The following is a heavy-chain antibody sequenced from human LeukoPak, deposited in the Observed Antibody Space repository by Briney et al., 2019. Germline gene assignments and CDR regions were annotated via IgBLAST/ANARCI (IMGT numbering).Heavy chain of an antibody. Sequence: PGGSLRLSCAASRFTFSNDAMSWVRRAPGKGLEWVSAISGSGGSTFYADSVKGRFTISRDNSKNTLYLQMNSLRADDTAVYYCAKVGGGFNPTPYFDFWGQGTLVTVSS. CDR2: ISGSGGST. D-gene: IGHD3-16*01. CDR3: AKVGGGFNPTPYFDF. J-gene: IGHJ4*02. V-gene: IGHV3-23*01. CDR1: RFTFSNDA.